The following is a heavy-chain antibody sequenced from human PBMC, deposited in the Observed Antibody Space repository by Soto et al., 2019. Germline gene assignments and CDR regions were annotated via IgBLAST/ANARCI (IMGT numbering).Heavy chain of an antibody. Sequence: GGSPRLSCTASGFTFSDYAMSWVRQPPGKGLEWVSAISAGGSTYYADSVKGRFTVSRANSKNTLYLQMNSLRAEDTAVYYCANVPIWCSSTSCYTEGFDYWGQGTLVTVSS. CDR1: GFTFSDYA. V-gene: IGHV3-23*01. CDR3: ANVPIWCSSTSCYTEGFDY. CDR2: ISAGGST. D-gene: IGHD2-2*02. J-gene: IGHJ4*02.